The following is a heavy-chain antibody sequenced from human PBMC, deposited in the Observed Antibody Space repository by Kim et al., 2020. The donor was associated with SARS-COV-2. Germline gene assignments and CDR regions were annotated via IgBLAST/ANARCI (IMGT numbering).Heavy chain of an antibody. V-gene: IGHV4-34*01. CDR2: INHSGST. CDR3: ARGPAFYYYYGMDV. D-gene: IGHD6-25*01. CDR1: GGSFSGYY. J-gene: IGHJ6*02. Sequence: SETLSLTCAVYGGSFSGYYWSWIRQPPGKGLEWIGEINHSGSTNYNPSLKSRVTISVDTSKNQFSLKLSSVTAADTAVYYCARGPAFYYYYGMDVWGQGTTVTVSS.